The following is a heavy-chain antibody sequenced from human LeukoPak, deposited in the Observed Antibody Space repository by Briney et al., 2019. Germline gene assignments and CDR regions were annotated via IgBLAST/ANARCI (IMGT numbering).Heavy chain of an antibody. D-gene: IGHD3-3*01. CDR2: IRGSGGTT. CDR3: VQGGQNFDFWRFAN. V-gene: IGHV3-23*01. CDR1: GFTFSNHA. J-gene: IGHJ5*02. Sequence: HPRGSLTPSWPAAGFTFSNHAMSWVSHIAGNGLAWDASIRGSGGTTYHANFVKGRSRISRDNSKNTVDLVMDDLRAEDTGVYYCVQGGQNFDFWRFANWGQGTLVTVSS.